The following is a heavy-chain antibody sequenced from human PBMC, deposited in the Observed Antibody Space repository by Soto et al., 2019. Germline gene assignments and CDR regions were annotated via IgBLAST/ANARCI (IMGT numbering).Heavy chain of an antibody. D-gene: IGHD6-6*01. CDR3: ARGQVGYSRSSWDYYGMDV. CDR2: ISSSSSYI. J-gene: IGHJ6*02. Sequence: PGGSLRLSCAASGFTFSSYSMNWVRQAPGKGLEWVSSISSSSSYIYYADSVKGRFTISRDNAKNSLYLQMNSLRAEDTAVYYCARGQVGYSRSSWDYYGMDVWGQGTTVTVSS. V-gene: IGHV3-21*01. CDR1: GFTFSSYS.